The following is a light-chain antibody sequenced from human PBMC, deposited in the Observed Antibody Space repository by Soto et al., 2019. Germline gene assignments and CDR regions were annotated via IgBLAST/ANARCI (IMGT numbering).Light chain of an antibody. J-gene: IGKJ2*01. CDR2: DAS. Sequence: DIQMTQSPSTLSASVGDRVTIACRASQSIDSWLAWYQQKPGKAPKFLIYDASDLESGVPSRFSGSGSGTEFTLTISSLQTDDFATYYCQQYRSKPFTFGQGTNVEIK. CDR1: QSIDSW. V-gene: IGKV1-5*01. CDR3: QQYRSKPFT.